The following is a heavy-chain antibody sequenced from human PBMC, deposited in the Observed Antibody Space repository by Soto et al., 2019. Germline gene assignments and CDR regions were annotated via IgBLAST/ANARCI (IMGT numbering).Heavy chain of an antibody. V-gene: IGHV3-7*01. Sequence: EVQMVESGGGLVQPGGSLRLSCAASGFTCSSYWMYWVRQAPGKGLEWVANIKGDGSEKNYVDSVKGRFTISRDNAKNSLHLQMNSLRVEDTAVYYCASSLLRGQGTLVTVSS. CDR3: ASSLL. J-gene: IGHJ4*02. CDR2: IKGDGSEK. CDR1: GFTCSSYW.